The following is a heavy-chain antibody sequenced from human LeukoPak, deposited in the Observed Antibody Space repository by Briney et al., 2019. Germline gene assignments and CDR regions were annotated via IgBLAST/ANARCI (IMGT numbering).Heavy chain of an antibody. J-gene: IGHJ4*02. D-gene: IGHD7-27*01. CDR2: IRNKANSYTT. Sequence: PGGSLRLSCAASGFTFSDHYMDWVRQAPGKGLEWVGRIRNKANSYTTEYAASVKGRFTISRGDSKNSLYLQMNSLKSGDTAVYSCASLTGSVDYWGQGTLVTVSS. CDR1: GFTFSDHY. CDR3: ASLTGSVDY. V-gene: IGHV3-72*01.